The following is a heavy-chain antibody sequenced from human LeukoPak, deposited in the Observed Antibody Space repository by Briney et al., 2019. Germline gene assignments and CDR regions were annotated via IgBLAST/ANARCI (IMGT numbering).Heavy chain of an antibody. CDR3: ARDLTGDQFFDP. CDR1: GGSLSNEGYY. D-gene: IGHD7-27*01. J-gene: IGHJ5*02. CDR2: IYYSGST. Sequence: ALSLTCYVSGGSLSNEGYYSGWGPHPPGKGPVWLGYIYYSGSTYYNPSLKSRVTLSVDTSKSQFSLRLSSVTAADTAVYYCARDLTGDQFFDPWGQGTLVTVSS. V-gene: IGHV4-31*03.